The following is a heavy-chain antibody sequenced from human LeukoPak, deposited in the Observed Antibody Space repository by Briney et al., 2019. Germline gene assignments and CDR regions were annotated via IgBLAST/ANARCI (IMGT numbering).Heavy chain of an antibody. Sequence: PSETLSLTCTVSGGSISSSSYYWGWIRQPPGKGLEWIGSIYYSGSTYYNPSLKSRVTISVDTSKNQFSLKLSSVTAADTAVYYCASSSSPADDYWGQGTLVTVSS. CDR3: ASSSSPADDY. J-gene: IGHJ4*02. CDR1: GGSISSSSYY. CDR2: IYYSGST. V-gene: IGHV4-39*01. D-gene: IGHD6-6*01.